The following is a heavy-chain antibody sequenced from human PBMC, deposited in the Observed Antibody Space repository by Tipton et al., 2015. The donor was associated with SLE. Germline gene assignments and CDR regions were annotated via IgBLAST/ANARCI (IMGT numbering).Heavy chain of an antibody. CDR1: GGTFSSYA. J-gene: IGHJ4*02. CDR2: IIPIFGTA. CDR3: ARGGENYDFWSGYYPYFDY. Sequence: SCKASGGTFSSYAISWVRQAPGQGLEWMGGIIPIFGTANYAQKFQGRVTITADESTSTAYMELSSLRSEDTAVYYCARGGENYDFWSGYYPYFDYWGQGTLVTVSS. D-gene: IGHD3-3*01. V-gene: IGHV1-69*01.